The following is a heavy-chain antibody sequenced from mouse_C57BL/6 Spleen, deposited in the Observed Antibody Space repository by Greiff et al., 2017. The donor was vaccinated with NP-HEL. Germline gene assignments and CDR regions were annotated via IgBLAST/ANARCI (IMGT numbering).Heavy chain of an antibody. CDR3: TRDPYAAMDY. CDR1: GFTFSSYA. CDR2: ISSGGDYI. Sequence: EVQGVESGEGLVKPGGSLKLSCAASGFTFSSYAMSWVRQTPEKRLEWVAYISSGGDYIYYSDTVKGRFTISRDNARNPLYLQMSSLKSEDTAMYYCTRDPYAAMDYWGQGTSVTVSS. D-gene: IGHD1-1*01. J-gene: IGHJ4*01. V-gene: IGHV5-9-1*02.